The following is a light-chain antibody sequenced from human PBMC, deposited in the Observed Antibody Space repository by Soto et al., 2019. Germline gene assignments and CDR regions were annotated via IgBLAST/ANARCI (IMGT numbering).Light chain of an antibody. V-gene: IGKV3-15*01. Sequence: EIVMTQSPATLSVSPGERATLSCRASQSVSSNLAWYQQKPGQAPRLLIYGASTRATGIPARFSGSGSGTEFTLTISSLQSEDFAVYYCQQRSNRPSITFGQGTRLEIK. CDR3: QQRSNRPSIT. J-gene: IGKJ5*01. CDR2: GAS. CDR1: QSVSSN.